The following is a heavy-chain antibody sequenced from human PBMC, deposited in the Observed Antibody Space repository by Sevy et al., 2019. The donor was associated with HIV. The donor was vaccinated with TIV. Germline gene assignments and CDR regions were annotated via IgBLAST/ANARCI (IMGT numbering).Heavy chain of an antibody. D-gene: IGHD3-22*01. Sequence: GGSLRLSCAASGFTFSSYAMSWVRQAPGKGLEWVSAISGSGGSTYYADSVKGRFTISRDNSKNTLYLQMNSLRAEDSAVYYCANSPLTWDRRGYYDSGYLYFDLWGRGTLVTVSS. CDR2: ISGSGGST. V-gene: IGHV3-23*01. J-gene: IGHJ2*01. CDR3: ANSPLTWDRRGYYDSGYLYFDL. CDR1: GFTFSSYA.